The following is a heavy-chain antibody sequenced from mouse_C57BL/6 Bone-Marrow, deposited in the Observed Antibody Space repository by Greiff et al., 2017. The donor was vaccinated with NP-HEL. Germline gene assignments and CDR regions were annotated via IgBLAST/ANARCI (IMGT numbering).Heavy chain of an antibody. Sequence: EVKLQESGPGLVKPSQSLSLTCSVTGYSITSGYYWNWIRQFPGNKLEWMGYISYDGSNNYNPSLKNRISITRDTSKNQFFLKLNSVTTEDTATYYCARDFHYGNLDYWGQGTTLTVSS. CDR1: GYSITSGYY. V-gene: IGHV3-6*01. J-gene: IGHJ2*01. CDR2: ISYDGSN. CDR3: ARDFHYGNLDY. D-gene: IGHD2-1*01.